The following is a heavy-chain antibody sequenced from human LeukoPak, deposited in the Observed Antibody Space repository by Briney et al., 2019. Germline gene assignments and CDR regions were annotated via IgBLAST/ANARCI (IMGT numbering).Heavy chain of an antibody. J-gene: IGHJ6*02. Sequence: GASVTVSCKASGGTFSSYAISWVRQAPGQGLEWMGRIVPILGIANYAQKFQGRVTITADKSTSTAYMELSSLRSEDTAVYYCARGGDGYNYYYYYGMDVWGQGTTVTVSS. D-gene: IGHD5-24*01. CDR3: ARGGDGYNYYYYYGMDV. V-gene: IGHV1-69*04. CDR1: GGTFSSYA. CDR2: IVPILGIA.